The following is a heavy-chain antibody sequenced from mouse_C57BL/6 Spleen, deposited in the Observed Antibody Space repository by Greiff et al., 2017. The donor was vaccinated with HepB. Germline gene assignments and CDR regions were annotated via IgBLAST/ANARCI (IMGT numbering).Heavy chain of an antibody. J-gene: IGHJ2*01. Sequence: VKLQQPGAELVMPGASVKLSCKASGYTFTSYWMHWVKQRPGQGLEWIGEIDPSDSYTNYNQKFKGKSTLTVDKSSSTAYMQLSSLTSEDSAVYYCARELRDYWGQGTTLTVSS. CDR3: ARELRDY. D-gene: IGHD1-1*01. V-gene: IGHV1-69*01. CDR1: GYTFTSYW. CDR2: IDPSDSYT.